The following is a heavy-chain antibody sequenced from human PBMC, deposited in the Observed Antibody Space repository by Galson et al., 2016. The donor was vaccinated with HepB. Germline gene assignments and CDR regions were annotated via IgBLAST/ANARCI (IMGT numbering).Heavy chain of an antibody. Sequence: SLRLSCAASGFTFSTYWMTWVRQAPGKGLEWVANIKEDGAARYYVDSVKGRFTISRDNAQNSLSLQMNSLRVEDTAVYYCAKDSGLCTSVDCKGDALDIWGQGTMVTVSS. CDR1: GFTFSTYW. D-gene: IGHD2-8*02. CDR2: IKEDGAAR. J-gene: IGHJ3*02. V-gene: IGHV3-7*01. CDR3: AKDSGLCTSVDCKGDALDI.